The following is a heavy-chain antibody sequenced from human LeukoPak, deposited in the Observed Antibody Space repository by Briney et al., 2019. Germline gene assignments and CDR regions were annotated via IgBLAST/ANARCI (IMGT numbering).Heavy chain of an antibody. CDR1: GGTFSSYA. V-gene: IGHV1-69*01. CDR3: ARDSIDYGDYSLGYYYGMDV. Sequence: GSSVKVSCKASGGTFSSYAISWVRQAPGQGLEWMGGIIPIFGTANYAQKFQGRVTITADESTSTAYMELSSLRSEDTAVYYCARDSIDYGDYSLGYYYGMDVWGKGTTVTVSS. D-gene: IGHD4-17*01. J-gene: IGHJ6*04. CDR2: IIPIFGTA.